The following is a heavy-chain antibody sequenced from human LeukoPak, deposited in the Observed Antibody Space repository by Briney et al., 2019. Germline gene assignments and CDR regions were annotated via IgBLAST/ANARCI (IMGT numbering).Heavy chain of an antibody. Sequence: QPGGSLRLSCAASGLTFSDSAMHWVHQAPGKGLEWVGHIRNKVNGYATAYAASVKGRFTISRHDSKNTAYLQMNSLKTEDTAVYYCARGLRWLTGFYYYGMDVWGQGTTVTVSS. CDR1: GLTFSDSA. D-gene: IGHD4-17*01. V-gene: IGHV3-73*01. CDR2: IRNKVNGYAT. CDR3: ARGLRWLTGFYYYGMDV. J-gene: IGHJ6*02.